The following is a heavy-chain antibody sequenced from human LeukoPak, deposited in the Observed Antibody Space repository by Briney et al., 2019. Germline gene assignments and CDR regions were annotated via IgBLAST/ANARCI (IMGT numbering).Heavy chain of an antibody. D-gene: IGHD6-13*01. J-gene: IGHJ4*02. Sequence: GGSLRLSCAASGFTFSSYSMNWVRQAPGKGLEWVSSISSSSSYIYYADSVKGRFTISRDNANNTLYLQMNSLRAEDTAVYYCARRDGYSSSPPFDFWGQGTLVTVSS. CDR2: ISSSSSYI. V-gene: IGHV3-21*04. CDR1: GFTFSSYS. CDR3: ARRDGYSSSPPFDF.